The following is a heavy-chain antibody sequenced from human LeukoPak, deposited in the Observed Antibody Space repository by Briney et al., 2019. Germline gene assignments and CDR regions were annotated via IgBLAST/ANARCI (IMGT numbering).Heavy chain of an antibody. D-gene: IGHD3-3*01. Sequence: ASVKVSCKASGYTFTGYYMHWVRQAPGQGLEWMGWINPNSGGTNYAQKFQGRVTMTRDTSISTAYMELSRLRSDDTAVHYCARGKYDFWSADNPPFGYWGQGTLVTVSS. CDR2: INPNSGGT. J-gene: IGHJ4*02. CDR1: GYTFTGYY. V-gene: IGHV1-2*02. CDR3: ARGKYDFWSADNPPFGY.